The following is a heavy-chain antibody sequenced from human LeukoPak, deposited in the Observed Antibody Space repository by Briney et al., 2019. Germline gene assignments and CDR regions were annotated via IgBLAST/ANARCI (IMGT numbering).Heavy chain of an antibody. J-gene: IGHJ6*03. V-gene: IGHV3-30*02. D-gene: IGHD3-16*01. CDR2: TRYDGSSK. CDR3: ARAEGDYYYYYMDV. Sequence: PGGSLRLSCAASGFTFSSYGMHWVRQAPGKGLEGVAFTRYDGSSKYYADSVKGRFTISRDTSKNTLYLQMNSLRAEDTAVYYCARAEGDYYYYYMDVWGKGTTVTISS. CDR1: GFTFSSYG.